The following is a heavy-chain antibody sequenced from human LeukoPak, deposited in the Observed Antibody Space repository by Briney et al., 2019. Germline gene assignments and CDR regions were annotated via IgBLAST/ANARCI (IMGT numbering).Heavy chain of an antibody. D-gene: IGHD2-15*01. V-gene: IGHV3-21*01. CDR2: ISSSSSYI. CDR1: GFTFSSYS. J-gene: IGHJ4*02. CDR3: ARKYCSGGSCYSGYFDY. Sequence: PGRSLRLSCAASGFTFSSYSMNWVRQAPGKGLEWVSSISSSSSYIYYADSVKGRFTISRVNAKNSLYLQMNSLRAEDTAVYYCARKYCSGGSCYSGYFDYWGQGTLVTVS.